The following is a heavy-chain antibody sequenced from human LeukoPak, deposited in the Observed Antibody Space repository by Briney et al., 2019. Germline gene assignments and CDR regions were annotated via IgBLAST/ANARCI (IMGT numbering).Heavy chain of an antibody. D-gene: IGHD6-13*01. CDR1: GYTFTGYY. J-gene: IGHJ5*02. CDR3: ARDRGSRSWFDP. Sequence: ASVKVSCKASGYTFTGYYMHWVRQAPGQGLEWMGWINPNSGGTNYAHKFQGRVTMTRDTSISTAYMELSRLRSDDTAVYYCARDRGSRSWFDPWGQGTLVTVSS. V-gene: IGHV1-2*07. CDR2: INPNSGGT.